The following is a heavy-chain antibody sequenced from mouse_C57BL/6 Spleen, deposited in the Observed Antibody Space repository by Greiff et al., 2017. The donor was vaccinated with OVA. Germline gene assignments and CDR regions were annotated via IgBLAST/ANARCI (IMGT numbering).Heavy chain of an antibody. CDR2: ICSGGST. CDR1: GFSLTSYG. CDR3: ARNDYYYSSSSYYFGY. D-gene: IGHD1-1*01. Sequence: VQLQQSGPGLVQPSQSLSITCTVSGFSLTSYGVHWVRQSPGKGLEWLGVICSGGSTDYNAAFISRLSISKDNTKSQMFFKMNSLQADDTAIYYCARNDYYYSSSSYYFGYWGQGATLTVSS. V-gene: IGHV2-2*01. J-gene: IGHJ2*01.